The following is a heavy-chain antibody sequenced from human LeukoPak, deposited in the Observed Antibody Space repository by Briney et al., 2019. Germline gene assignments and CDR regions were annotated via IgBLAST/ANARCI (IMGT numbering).Heavy chain of an antibody. D-gene: IGHD3-3*01. CDR2: INHSGST. J-gene: IGHJ5*02. Sequence: SETLSLTCAVYGGSFSGYYWSWIRQPPGKGLEWIGEINHSGSTNYNPSLKSRVTISVDTSKNQFSLKLSSVTAADTAVYYCARGHDFWGGYYKSYNWFDPWGQGTLVTVSS. CDR3: ARGHDFWGGYYKSYNWFDP. CDR1: GGSFSGYY. V-gene: IGHV4-34*01.